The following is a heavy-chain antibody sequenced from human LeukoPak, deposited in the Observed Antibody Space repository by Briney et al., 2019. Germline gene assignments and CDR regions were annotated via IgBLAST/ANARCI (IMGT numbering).Heavy chain of an antibody. J-gene: IGHJ5*02. Sequence: GGSLRLSCAASGFTFSSYAMSWVRQAPGKGLEWVSSMSGSGGSTYYAESVKGRFTISRDNSKNTLYLQMNSLRAEDTAVYYCAKDDGDSSGYFPPWGQGTLVTVSS. CDR3: AKDDGDSSGYFPP. D-gene: IGHD3-22*01. CDR1: GFTFSSYA. V-gene: IGHV3-23*01. CDR2: MSGSGGST.